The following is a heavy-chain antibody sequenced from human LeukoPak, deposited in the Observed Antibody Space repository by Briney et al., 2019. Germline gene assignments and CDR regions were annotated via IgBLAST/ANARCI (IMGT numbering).Heavy chain of an antibody. CDR2: IYTSAST. Sequence: SETLSLTCTVSGGSIGSYYWSWIRQPAGKGLEWIGRIYTSASTNYNPSLKSRVTMSVDTSKNQFSLKLSSVTAADTAVYYCARVLVNSGWYFDYWGQGTLVTVSS. D-gene: IGHD6-19*01. CDR1: GGSIGSYY. J-gene: IGHJ4*02. V-gene: IGHV4-4*07. CDR3: ARVLVNSGWYFDY.